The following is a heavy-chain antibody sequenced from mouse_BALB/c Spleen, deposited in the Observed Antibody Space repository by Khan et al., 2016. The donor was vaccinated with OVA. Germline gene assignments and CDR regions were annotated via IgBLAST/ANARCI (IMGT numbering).Heavy chain of an antibody. CDR2: ILPGSGSR. CDR3: ARVNYGSRDYFDY. D-gene: IGHD1-1*01. V-gene: IGHV1-9*01. Sequence: QIQLVQSGAELMKPGASVKISCKATGYTFSGYWLEWVKQRPGHGLEWIGEILPGSGSRNYNEKFKGKATFTADISSKTTYMQLSSLTFEDSAVYYCARVNYGSRDYFDYWGQGTTLTVSS. J-gene: IGHJ2*01. CDR1: GYTFSGYW.